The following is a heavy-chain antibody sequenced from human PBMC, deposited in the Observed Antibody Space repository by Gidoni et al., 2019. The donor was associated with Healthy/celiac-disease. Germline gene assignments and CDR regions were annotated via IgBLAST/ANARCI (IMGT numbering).Heavy chain of an antibody. CDR2: IYHSGST. V-gene: IGHV4-38-2*02. D-gene: IGHD5-12*01. J-gene: IGHJ4*02. CDR3: ARVRTRGWLQSNFDY. CDR1: GYSISSGYY. Sequence: QVQLQESGPGLVKPSETLSLTCTVSGYSISSGYYWGWIRQPPGKGLEWIGSIYHSGSTYYNPSLKSRVTISVDTSKNQFSLKLSSVTAADTAVYYCARVRTRGWLQSNFDYWGQGTLVTVSS.